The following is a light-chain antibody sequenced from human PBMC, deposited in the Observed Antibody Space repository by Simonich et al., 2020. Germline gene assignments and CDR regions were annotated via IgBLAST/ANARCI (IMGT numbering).Light chain of an antibody. CDR2: KDS. J-gene: IGLJ3*02. CDR3: QSADSSGTYRV. V-gene: IGLV3-25*03. CDR1: ALPKQY. Sequence: SYELTPPPSVSVSPGQTARITCSGDALPKQYAYWYQQKPGQAPGLVIYKDSGRPSGIPERFSGSSSGTTVTLTISGGQAEDEADYYCQSADSSGTYRVFGGGTKLTVL.